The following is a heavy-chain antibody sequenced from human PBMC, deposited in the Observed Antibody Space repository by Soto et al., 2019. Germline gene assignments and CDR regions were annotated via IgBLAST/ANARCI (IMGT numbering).Heavy chain of an antibody. CDR2: VSPDHGNA. CDR1: GYTFTDYD. D-gene: IGHD4-17*01. Sequence: QVRVVQSGAEVKKPGASVKVSYKTSGYTFTDYDINWVRQAPGQGLEWMGWVSPDHGNAGYARQFQGRITMTSDTPINTVFMELTNLRPEDTAVYYCAVTTGYWGQGTKVTVSS. V-gene: IGHV1-8*01. CDR3: AVTTGY. J-gene: IGHJ4*02.